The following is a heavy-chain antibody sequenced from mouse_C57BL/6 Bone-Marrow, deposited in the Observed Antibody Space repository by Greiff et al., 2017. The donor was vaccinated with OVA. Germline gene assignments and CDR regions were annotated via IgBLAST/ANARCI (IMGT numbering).Heavy chain of an antibody. Sequence: QVQLQQSGAELARPGASVKLSCKASGYTFTSYGISWVKQRTGQGLEWIGEIYPRSGNTYYNEKFKGKVTLTADKSSSTAYMELRSLTSEDSAVYFCARRSSCYGFAYWGQGTLVTVSA. J-gene: IGHJ3*01. CDR2: IYPRSGNT. D-gene: IGHD3-2*02. CDR3: ARRSSCYGFAY. CDR1: GYTFTSYG. V-gene: IGHV1-81*01.